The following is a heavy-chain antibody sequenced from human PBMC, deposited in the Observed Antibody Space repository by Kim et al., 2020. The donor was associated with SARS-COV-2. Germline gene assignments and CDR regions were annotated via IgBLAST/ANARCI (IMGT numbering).Heavy chain of an antibody. CDR3: ARGSIAGRRSFDY. CDR2: INHSGST. D-gene: IGHD2-21*01. J-gene: IGHJ4*02. Sequence: SETLSLTCAVYGGSFSGYYWSWIRQPPGKGLEWIGEINHSGSTNYNPSLKSRVTTSVDTSKNQFSLKLSSVTAADTAVYYCARGSIAGRRSFDYWGQGTPVTVSS. CDR1: GGSFSGYY. V-gene: IGHV4-34*01.